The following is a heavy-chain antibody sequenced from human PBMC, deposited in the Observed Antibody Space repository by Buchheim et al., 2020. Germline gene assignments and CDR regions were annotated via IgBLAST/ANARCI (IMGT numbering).Heavy chain of an antibody. Sequence: QVQLVESGGGVVQPGRSLRLSCAASGFTFSSYGMHWVRQAPGKGLEWVAVILYDGSDEYYVDSVTGRFTVSRDNSKNTLYLQMNSLRAEDTAVYYCAKPLLGSRDAFDIWGRGT. CDR3: AKPLLGSRDAFDI. CDR2: ILYDGSDE. J-gene: IGHJ3*02. CDR1: GFTFSSYG. D-gene: IGHD3-10*02. V-gene: IGHV3-30*18.